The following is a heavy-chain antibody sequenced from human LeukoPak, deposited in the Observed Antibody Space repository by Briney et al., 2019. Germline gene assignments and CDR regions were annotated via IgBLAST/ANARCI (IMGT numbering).Heavy chain of an antibody. J-gene: IGHJ5*02. V-gene: IGHV3-48*03. D-gene: IGHD3-22*01. CDR3: ARGYYYDSSGPNWFDP. Sequence: PGGSLRLSCAASVVTFISYKGNGARHAQGKGLGWVSYFSSSGSTIYYADSVKGRFTISRDNAKNSLYLQMNSLRAEDTAVYYCARGYYYDSSGPNWFDPWGQGTLVTVSS. CDR2: FSSSGSTI. CDR1: VVTFISYK.